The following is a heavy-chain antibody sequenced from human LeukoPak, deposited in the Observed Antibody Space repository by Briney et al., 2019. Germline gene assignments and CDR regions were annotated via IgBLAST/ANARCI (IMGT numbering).Heavy chain of an antibody. V-gene: IGHV3-21*01. CDR2: ISSSSSYI. J-gene: IGHJ6*03. CDR1: GFTFSSYS. Sequence: KTGGSLRLSCAASGFTFSSYSMNWVRQAPGKGLEWVSSISSSSSYIYYADSVKGRFTISRDNAKNSLYLQMNSLRAEDTAVYYCARDPREHYDFWSGYYYMDVWGKGTTVTVSS. CDR3: ARDPREHYDFWSGYYYMDV. D-gene: IGHD3-3*01.